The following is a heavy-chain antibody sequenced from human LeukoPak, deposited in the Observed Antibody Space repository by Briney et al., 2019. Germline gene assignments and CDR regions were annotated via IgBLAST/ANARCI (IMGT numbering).Heavy chain of an antibody. D-gene: IGHD3-22*01. CDR3: ARRGSRTMREVVPAFDY. J-gene: IGHJ4*02. CDR2: IYSGGDT. CDR1: GGSISSSRYY. V-gene: IGHV4-39*01. Sequence: SETLSLTCTVSGGSISSSRYYWAWIRQPPGKGLEWIGSIYSGGDTYYNPSLKSRVTISVDTSKNQFSLKLSSVTAADTAVYYCARRGSRTMREVVPAFDYWGQGTLVTVSS.